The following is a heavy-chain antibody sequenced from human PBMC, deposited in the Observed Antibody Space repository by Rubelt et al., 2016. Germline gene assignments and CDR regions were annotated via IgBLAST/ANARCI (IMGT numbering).Heavy chain of an antibody. CDR2: IYWDDDK. D-gene: IGHD1-26*01. V-gene: IGHV2-5*02. CDR3: AQWVRGRGVGASYYYYYMDV. J-gene: IGHJ6*03. CDR1: GFSLSTSGVG. Sequence: QITLKESGPTLVKPTQTLTLTCTFSGFSLSTSGVGVGWIRQPPGKALEWLALIYWDDDKRYSPSLKSRLTITKDTSKNQVVLTMTNMDPVDTATYYCAQWVRGRGVGASYYYYYMDVWGKGTTVTVSS.